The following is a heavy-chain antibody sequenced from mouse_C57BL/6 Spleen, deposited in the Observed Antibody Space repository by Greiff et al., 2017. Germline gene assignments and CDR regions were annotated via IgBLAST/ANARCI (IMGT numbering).Heavy chain of an antibody. CDR3: ARSPPYYGSSFYFDY. J-gene: IGHJ2*01. V-gene: IGHV1-52*01. CDR2: IDTSDSET. CDR1: GYTFTSYW. D-gene: IGHD1-1*01. Sequence: QVQLKQPGAELVRPGSSVKLSCKASGYTFTSYWMHWVKQRPIQGLEWIGNIDTSDSETHSNQKFKDKATLTVDKSSSTAYMQLSSLTSEDSAVYDCARSPPYYGSSFYFDYWGQGTTLTVSS.